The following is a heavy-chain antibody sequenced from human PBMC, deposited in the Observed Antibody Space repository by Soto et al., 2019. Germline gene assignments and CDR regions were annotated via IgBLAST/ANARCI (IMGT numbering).Heavy chain of an antibody. CDR3: ARGVIMITFGGVIVSTNWFDP. CDR2: INHSGST. D-gene: IGHD3-16*02. V-gene: IGHV4-34*01. Sequence: AETLSLTCAVYGGSFSGYYCSFIRHAPWKGLEWIGEINHSGSTNYNPSLKSRVTISVDTSKNQFSLKLSSVTAADTAVYYCARGVIMITFGGVIVSTNWFDPWGQGTLVTVSS. CDR1: GGSFSGYY. J-gene: IGHJ5*02.